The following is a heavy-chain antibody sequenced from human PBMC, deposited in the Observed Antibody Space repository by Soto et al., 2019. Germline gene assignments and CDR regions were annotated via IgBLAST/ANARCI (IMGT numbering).Heavy chain of an antibody. CDR3: ARLGGIVDTGTWIQ. Sequence: GESLKISCKASGYRFSTYWIGWVRQRPGKGPEWMAIIYPGDSDTRENPSFQGQVTISADKSSNTVHLQWRSLKASDTAIYYCARLGGIVDTGTWIQWGQGTRVTVSS. D-gene: IGHD1-26*01. CDR1: GYRFSTYW. V-gene: IGHV5-51*01. J-gene: IGHJ4*02. CDR2: IYPGDSDT.